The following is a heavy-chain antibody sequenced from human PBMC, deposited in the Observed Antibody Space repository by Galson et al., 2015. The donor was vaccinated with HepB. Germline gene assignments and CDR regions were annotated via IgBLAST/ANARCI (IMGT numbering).Heavy chain of an antibody. Sequence: CAISGDSVSSNSAAWNRIRQSPSRGLEWLGRTYYRSKWYNNYAVSVKSRITINPDTSKNEFSLHLNSVTPEDTAVYYCAKEDEQQLVYSWFDPWGQGTLVTVSS. J-gene: IGHJ5*02. D-gene: IGHD6-13*01. V-gene: IGHV6-1*01. CDR1: GDSVSSNSAA. CDR2: TYYRSKWYN. CDR3: AKEDEQQLVYSWFDP.